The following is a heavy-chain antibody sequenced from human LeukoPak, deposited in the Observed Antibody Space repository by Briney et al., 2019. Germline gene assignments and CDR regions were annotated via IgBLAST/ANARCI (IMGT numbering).Heavy chain of an antibody. CDR2: ISYDGSNK. CDR3: ATLTHTTYYYDSSGYYIDY. V-gene: IGHV3-30-3*01. J-gene: IGHJ4*02. Sequence: GGSLRLSCAASGFTFSSYAMHWVRQAPGKGLEWVAVISYDGSNKYYADSVKGRFTISRDNAKNSLYLQMNSLRAEDTAVYYCATLTHTTYYYDSSGYYIDYWGQGTLVTVSS. D-gene: IGHD3-22*01. CDR1: GFTFSSYA.